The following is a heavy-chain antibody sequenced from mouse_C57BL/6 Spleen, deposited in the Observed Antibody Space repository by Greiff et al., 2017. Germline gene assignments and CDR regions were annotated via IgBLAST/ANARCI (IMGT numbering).Heavy chain of an antibody. J-gene: IGHJ4*01. D-gene: IGHD2-4*01. CDR3: ARPGRGIYYEYDNAMDY. CDR2: INPNDGTT. V-gene: IGHV1-39*01. CDR1: GYSFTDYN. Sequence: EVQLQQSGPELVKPGASVKISCKASGYSFTDYNMNWVKQSYGKGLEWIGVINPNDGTTSYNQKFKGKATLTVDQSSSTAYMQLNTLTSEDSAVYYCARPGRGIYYEYDNAMDYWGQGTSVTVSS.